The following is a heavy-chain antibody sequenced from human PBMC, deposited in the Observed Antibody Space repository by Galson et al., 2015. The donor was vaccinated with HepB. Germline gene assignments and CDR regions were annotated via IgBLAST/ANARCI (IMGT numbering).Heavy chain of an antibody. Sequence: SLRLSCAASGFTFSTYTFHWVRQAPGKGLEWVALISHLGINKYYADSVKGRFTISRDNSKNTLYLQMNSLTTGDTAVYYCATDPLDCAGDCYDRFEYWGQGTLVTVSS. CDR1: GFTFSTYT. D-gene: IGHD2-21*02. V-gene: IGHV3-30-3*01. CDR3: ATDPLDCAGDCYDRFEY. J-gene: IGHJ4*02. CDR2: ISHLGINK.